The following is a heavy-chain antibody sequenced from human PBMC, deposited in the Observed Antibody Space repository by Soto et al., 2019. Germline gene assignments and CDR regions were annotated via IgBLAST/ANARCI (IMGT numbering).Heavy chain of an antibody. CDR3: ARNILITILGYYYGMDV. J-gene: IGHJ6*01. CDR1: GFTFSSYA. V-gene: IGHV3-23*01. D-gene: IGHD3-16*01. Sequence: EGRLLESGGGLVQPGGPLRLSCAASGFTFSSYAMSWVRQAPGKGLEWVSTIIGSGGSANYADSVKSRFTISKDSSKNTLYLQKNSLIAHDTAVYYCARNILITILGYYYGMDVWGQGTTVTVSS. CDR2: IIGSGGSA.